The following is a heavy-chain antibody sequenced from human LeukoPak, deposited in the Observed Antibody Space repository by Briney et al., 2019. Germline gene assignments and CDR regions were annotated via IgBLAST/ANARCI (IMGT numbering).Heavy chain of an antibody. V-gene: IGHV3-23*01. CDR2: ISGSGGST. Sequence: GGSLRLSCAASGFTFSSYAMSWVRQAPGKGLEWVSAISGSGGSTYYADSVKGRFTISRDNSKNTLYLQMNSLRAEDTAVYYCAREEDNADEYLREDYWGQGTLVTVSS. J-gene: IGHJ4*02. D-gene: IGHD2-15*01. CDR3: AREEDNADEYLREDY. CDR1: GFTFSSYA.